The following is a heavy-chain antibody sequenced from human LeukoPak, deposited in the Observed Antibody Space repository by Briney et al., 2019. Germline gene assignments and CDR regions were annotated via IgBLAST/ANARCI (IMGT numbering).Heavy chain of an antibody. D-gene: IGHD6-19*01. V-gene: IGHV4-59*08. J-gene: IGHJ5*02. Sequence: PSETLSLTCTVSGGSVSSYYWSWIRQPPGKGLEWIGYIYYSGSTNYNPFLKSRVTISVDTSKNQFSLKLSSVTAADTAVYYCARLPAVAGYNWFDPWGQGTLVTVSS. CDR1: GGSVSSYY. CDR2: IYYSGST. CDR3: ARLPAVAGYNWFDP.